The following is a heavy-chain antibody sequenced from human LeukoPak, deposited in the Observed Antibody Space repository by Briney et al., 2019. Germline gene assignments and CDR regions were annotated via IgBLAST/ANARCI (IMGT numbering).Heavy chain of an antibody. CDR1: GVSFSTYY. CDR2: INHSGGT. V-gene: IGHV4-34*01. CDR3: ARDIEVGEGFASRAVTFDI. J-gene: IGHJ3*02. D-gene: IGHD3-3*01. Sequence: SETLSLTCAVSGVSFSTYYWSWIRQPPGKGLEWVGEINHSGGTNYNSYLTSRVPISLETSTNQFPLKLTSAPAADTAVSYCARDIEVGEGFASRAVTFDIWGQGTLVTVSS.